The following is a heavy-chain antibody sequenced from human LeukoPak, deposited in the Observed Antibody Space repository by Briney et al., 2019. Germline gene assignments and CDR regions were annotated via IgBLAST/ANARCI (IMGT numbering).Heavy chain of an antibody. D-gene: IGHD6-13*01. J-gene: IGHJ4*02. Sequence: ASVKVSCKASGYTFTGYYMHWVRQAPGQGLEWMGWINPNSGGTNYAQKFQGWVTMTRDTSISTAYMELSRLRSDDTAVYYCARGSRPWAAAGKGYFDYWGQGTLVTVS. V-gene: IGHV1-2*04. CDR3: ARGSRPWAAAGKGYFDY. CDR2: INPNSGGT. CDR1: GYTFTGYY.